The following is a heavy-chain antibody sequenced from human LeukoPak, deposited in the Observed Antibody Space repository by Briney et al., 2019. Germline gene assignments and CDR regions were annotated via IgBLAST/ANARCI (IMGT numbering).Heavy chain of an antibody. J-gene: IGHJ3*02. CDR1: GFTFSAYG. V-gene: IGHV3-33*01. D-gene: IGHD3-10*01. CDR3: ARDFGARRFDI. CDR2: IWRDGSNE. Sequence: GGSLRLSCAASGFTFSAYGMHWVRQAPGKGLEWVAVIWRDGSNENYPDSVKGRFTISRDNSKNTLFLQMNSLRTEDTAVYYCARDFGARRFDIWGQGTMVTVSS.